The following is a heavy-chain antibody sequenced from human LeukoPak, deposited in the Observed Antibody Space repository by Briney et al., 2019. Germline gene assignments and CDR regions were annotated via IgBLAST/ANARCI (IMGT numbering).Heavy chain of an antibody. CDR3: ATTMGYLDYCSGGTCYSMLD. V-gene: IGHV1-69*05. CDR1: GGTFSTYA. CDR2: VIPISGSA. Sequence: SVKVSCKASGGTFSTYAISWVRQAPGQGLEWMGGVIPISGSAKYTQKFQGRVTITTDESTNTAYMELRSLRSEDTAVYYCATTMGYLDYCSGGTCYSMLDRGQGTLVTVFS. J-gene: IGHJ4*02. D-gene: IGHD2-15*01.